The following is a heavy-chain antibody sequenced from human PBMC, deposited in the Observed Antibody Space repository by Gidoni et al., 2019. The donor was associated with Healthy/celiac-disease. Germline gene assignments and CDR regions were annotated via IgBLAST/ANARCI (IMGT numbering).Heavy chain of an antibody. CDR3: ATLAGPYDFWSGYHDYGMDV. V-gene: IGHV5-10-1*03. CDR1: GYSFTSYW. J-gene: IGHJ6*02. Sequence: EVQLVQSGAEVKKPGESLRLSCKGSGYSFTSYWISWVRQMPGKGLEWMGRIDPSDSYTNYSPSFQGHVTISADKSISTAYLQWSSLKASDTAMYYCATLAGPYDFWSGYHDYGMDVWGQGTTVTVSS. CDR2: IDPSDSYT. D-gene: IGHD3-3*01.